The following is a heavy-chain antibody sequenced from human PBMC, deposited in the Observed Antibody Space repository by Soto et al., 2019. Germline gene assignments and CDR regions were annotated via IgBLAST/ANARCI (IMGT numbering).Heavy chain of an antibody. V-gene: IGHV3-30*18. D-gene: IGHD3-3*01. J-gene: IGHJ6*02. CDR3: AKDTYYDFWSGYQVGMDV. CDR1: GFTFSSYG. Sequence: PVGSLRLSCAASGFTFSSYGMHWVRQAPGKGLEWVAVISYDGSNKYYADSVKGRFTISRDNSKNTLYLQMNSLRAEDTAVYYCAKDTYYDFWSGYQVGMDVWGQGTTVTVSS. CDR2: ISYDGSNK.